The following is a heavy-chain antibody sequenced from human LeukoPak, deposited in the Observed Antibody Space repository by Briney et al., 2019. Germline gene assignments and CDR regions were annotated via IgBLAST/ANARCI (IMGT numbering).Heavy chain of an antibody. V-gene: IGHV3-21*01. CDR2: ISSSSSYI. D-gene: IGHD3-10*01. J-gene: IGHJ6*02. CDR1: GFTFSSNS. CDR3: ARDSVRGGRYGMDV. Sequence: GGSLRLSCAASGFTFSSNSMNWVRQAPGKGLEWVSSISSSSSYIYYAHSVKGRFTISRDNAKNSLYLQMNSLRAEDTAVYYCARDSVRGGRYGMDVWGQGTTVTVSS.